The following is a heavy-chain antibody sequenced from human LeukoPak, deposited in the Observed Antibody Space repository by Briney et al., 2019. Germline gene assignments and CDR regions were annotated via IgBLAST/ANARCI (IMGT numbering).Heavy chain of an antibody. Sequence: PGGSLRLSCAASGFTFSSYGMHWVRQAPGKGLGWVAFIRYDGSNKYYADSVKGRFTISRDNSKNTLYLQMNSLRAEDTAVYYCAKGYTLTFDYWGQGTLVTVSS. CDR2: IRYDGSNK. CDR1: GFTFSSYG. J-gene: IGHJ4*02. CDR3: AKGYTLTFDY. D-gene: IGHD1-1*01. V-gene: IGHV3-30*02.